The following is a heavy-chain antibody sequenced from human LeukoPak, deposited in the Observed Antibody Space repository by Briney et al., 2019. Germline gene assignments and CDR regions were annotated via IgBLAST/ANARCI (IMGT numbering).Heavy chain of an antibody. V-gene: IGHV3-30*04. CDR3: ARASYCSGGSCYSGY. CDR1: GFTFSSYA. CDR2: ISYDGSNK. J-gene: IGHJ4*02. D-gene: IGHD2-15*01. Sequence: PGGSLRLSCAASGFTFSSYAMHWVRQAPGKGLEWVAVISYDGSNKYYADSVKGRFTISRDNSKNTLYLQMNSLRAEDTAVYYCARASYCSGGSCYSGYWGQGTLVTVSS.